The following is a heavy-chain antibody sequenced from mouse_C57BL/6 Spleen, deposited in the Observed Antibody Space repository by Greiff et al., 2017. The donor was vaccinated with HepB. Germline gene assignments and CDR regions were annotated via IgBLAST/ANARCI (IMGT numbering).Heavy chain of an antibody. CDR3: ARGSNGYYFDY. CDR1: GYTFTSYD. CDR2: IYPRDGST. D-gene: IGHD2-5*01. J-gene: IGHJ2*01. Sequence: QVHVKQSGPELVKPGASVKLSCKASGYTFTSYDINWVKQRPGQGLEWIGWIYPRDGSTKYNEKFKGKATLTVDTSSSTAYMELHSLTSEDSAVYFCARGSNGYYFDYWGQGTTLTVSS. V-gene: IGHV1-85*01.